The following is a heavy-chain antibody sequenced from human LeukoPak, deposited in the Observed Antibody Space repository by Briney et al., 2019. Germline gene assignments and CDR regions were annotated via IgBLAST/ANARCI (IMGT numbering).Heavy chain of an antibody. V-gene: IGHV3-53*01. CDR2: MYTGGTT. J-gene: IGHJ4*02. D-gene: IGHD3-16*01. CDR3: AKDEATSGGGLAS. Sequence: PGGSLRLSCAASRFTVSGTHMSLVRQAPGKGLEWVSAMYTGGTTYYADSVAGRFTVSRDNSKNTLYLHMNSLRVEDTAVYYCAKDEATSGGGLASWGQGTLVSVSS. CDR1: RFTVSGTH.